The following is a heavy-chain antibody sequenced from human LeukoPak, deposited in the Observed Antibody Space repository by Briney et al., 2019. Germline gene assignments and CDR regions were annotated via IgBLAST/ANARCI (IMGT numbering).Heavy chain of an antibody. CDR2: INHSGST. V-gene: IGHV4-34*01. CDR3: ATRIAARLG. J-gene: IGHJ4*02. D-gene: IGHD6-6*01. CDR1: GGSFSGYY. Sequence: SETLSLTCAVYGGSFSGYYWSWIRQPPGKGLEWIGEINHSGSTNYNPSLKSRVTISVDKSKNQFSLKLSSVTAADTAVYYCATRIAARLGWGQGTLVTVSS.